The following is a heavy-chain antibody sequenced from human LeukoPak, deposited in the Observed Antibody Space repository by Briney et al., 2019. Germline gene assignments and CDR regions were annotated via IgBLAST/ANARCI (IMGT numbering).Heavy chain of an antibody. CDR1: GGSISPYY. D-gene: IGHD2-15*01. J-gene: IGHJ4*02. V-gene: IGHV4-59*01. CDR2: IYYSGTT. CDR3: ARDRASAGGFDY. Sequence: SETLSLTCSASGGSISPYYWSWIRQPPAKGLEWIGYIYYSGTTNYNPSLQSRVTISVATSKNQFSLKLSSVTAADTALYYCARDRASAGGFDYWGQGTLVTVSS.